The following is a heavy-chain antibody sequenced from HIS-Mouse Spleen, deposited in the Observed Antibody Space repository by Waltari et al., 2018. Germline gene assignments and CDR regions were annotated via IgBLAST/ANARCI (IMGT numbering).Heavy chain of an antibody. CDR2: ISWNSGSI. J-gene: IGHJ6*02. Sequence: EVQLVESGGGLVQPGRSLRLSCAASGFTFDDYAMHWVRQAPGKGLEWVSGISWNSGSIGYADSVKGRFTISRDNAKNSLYLQMNSLRAEDTALYYCAKDLNWNDRSYYYGMDVWDQGP. CDR3: AKDLNWNDRSYYYGMDV. V-gene: IGHV3-9*01. CDR1: GFTFDDYA. D-gene: IGHD1-1*01.